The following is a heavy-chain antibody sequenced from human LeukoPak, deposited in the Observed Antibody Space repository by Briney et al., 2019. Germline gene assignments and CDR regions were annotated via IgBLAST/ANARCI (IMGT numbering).Heavy chain of an antibody. J-gene: IGHJ2*01. D-gene: IGHD4-17*01. CDR2: IYYSGST. CDR3: ARYATTVTTGYFDL. CDR1: GVSISSYY. V-gene: IGHV4-59*08. Sequence: SETLSLTCTVSGVSISSYYWNWIRQPPGKGLEWIGYIYYSGSTNYNPSLKSRVTISVDTSKNQFSLKLSSVTAADTAVYYCARYATTVTTGYFDLWGRGTLVTVSS.